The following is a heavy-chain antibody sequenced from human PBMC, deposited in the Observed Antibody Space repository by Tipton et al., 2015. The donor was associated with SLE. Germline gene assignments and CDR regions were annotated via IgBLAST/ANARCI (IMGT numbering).Heavy chain of an antibody. CDR3: AGAHSGLRFFQH. V-gene: IGHV1-69*05. CDR2: IITILGIE. Sequence: QSGPEVKKPGSSVKVSCKASGGTFSSYAISWVRQAPGQGLEWMGGIITILGIENYAQKSEGRVTITTDESTSTAYMELYSLSSDDTAVYYCAGAHSGLRFFQHWGQGTLVTVSS. J-gene: IGHJ1*01. D-gene: IGHD2-21*01. CDR1: GGTFSSYA.